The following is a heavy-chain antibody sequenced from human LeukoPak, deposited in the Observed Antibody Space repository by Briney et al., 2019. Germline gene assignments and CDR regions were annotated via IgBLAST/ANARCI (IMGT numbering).Heavy chain of an antibody. Sequence: PGGSLRLSCAASGFTFSSYSMNWVRQAPGKGLEWVSYISSSSSTIYYADSVKGRFTISRDNAKNSLYLQMNSLRAEDTAVYYCARDPKTKIYYYGMDVWGQGTTVTVSS. D-gene: IGHD1-7*01. V-gene: IGHV3-48*04. J-gene: IGHJ6*02. CDR3: ARDPKTKIYYYGMDV. CDR2: ISSSSSTI. CDR1: GFTFSSYS.